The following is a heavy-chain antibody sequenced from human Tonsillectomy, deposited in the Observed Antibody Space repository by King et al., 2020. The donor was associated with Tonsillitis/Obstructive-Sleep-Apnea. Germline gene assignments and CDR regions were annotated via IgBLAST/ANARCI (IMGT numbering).Heavy chain of an antibody. J-gene: IGHJ4*02. CDR3: ARGDPLFGVVRPRDD. D-gene: IGHD3-3*01. CDR1: RFIFSDYT. CDR2: ITGSSDYI. Sequence: VQLVESGGGLVKPGGSLSLSCAASRFIFSDYTINWVRQAPGKGLEWVSCITGSSDYIYYADSVRGRFTISRHNAKNLVYLQMNSLRVEDTAVYYCARGDPLFGVVRPRDDWGQGTLVTVSS. V-gene: IGHV3-21*01.